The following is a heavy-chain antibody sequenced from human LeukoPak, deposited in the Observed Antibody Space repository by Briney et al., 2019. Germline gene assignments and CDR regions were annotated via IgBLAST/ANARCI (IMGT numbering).Heavy chain of an antibody. CDR3: ARGGLYYYDSSGYPPFDY. CDR1: GFAFSRYG. CDR2: ISSSSSYT. V-gene: IGHV3-11*05. J-gene: IGHJ4*02. Sequence: PRGSLRLSCAASGFAFSRYGMSWIRQAPGKGLEWVSYISSSSSYTNYADSVKGRFTISRDNAKNSLYLQMNSLRAEDTAVYYCARGGLYYYDSSGYPPFDYWGQGTLVTVSS. D-gene: IGHD3-22*01.